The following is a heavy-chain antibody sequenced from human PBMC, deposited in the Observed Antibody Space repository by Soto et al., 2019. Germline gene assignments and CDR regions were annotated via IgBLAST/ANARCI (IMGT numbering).Heavy chain of an antibody. D-gene: IGHD6-13*01. CDR1: GFTFSSYW. CDR2: INSDGSST. CDR3: ASPLIAGDMDV. V-gene: IGHV3-74*01. J-gene: IGHJ6*02. Sequence: EVQLVESGGGLVQPGGSLRLSCAASGFTFSSYWMHWVRQAPGKGLVWVSRINSDGSSTSYADSVKGRFTISRDNAKNTLYLQMNSLRAEDTAVYYGASPLIAGDMDVWGQGTTVTVSS.